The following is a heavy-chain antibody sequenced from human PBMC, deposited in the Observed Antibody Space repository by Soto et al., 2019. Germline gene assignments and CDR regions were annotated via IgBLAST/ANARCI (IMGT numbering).Heavy chain of an antibody. V-gene: IGHV1-58*02. D-gene: IGHD4-17*01. CDR3: AAGAPSTVTTDY. CDR1: GFTFTSSA. Sequence: SGKVSCKASGFTFTSSAMQRVRQARGQRLEWIGWIVVGSGNTNYAQKFQERVTITRDMSTSTAYMELSSLRSEDTAVYYCAAGAPSTVTTDYWGQGTLVNVSS. CDR2: IVVGSGNT. J-gene: IGHJ4*02.